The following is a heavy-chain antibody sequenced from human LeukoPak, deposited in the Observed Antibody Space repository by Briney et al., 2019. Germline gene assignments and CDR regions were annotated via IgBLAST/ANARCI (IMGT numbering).Heavy chain of an antibody. CDR1: GFTFSSYW. D-gene: IGHD2-15*01. Sequence: GGSLRLSCAASGFTFSSYWMHWVRQATGKGLVWVSRIKSDGSRTDYADSVKGRFTISRGNAKNTLYLQMNSLRAEDTAVYYCARELPFDYWGQGTLVTVSS. V-gene: IGHV3-74*01. J-gene: IGHJ4*02. CDR3: ARELPFDY. CDR2: IKSDGSRT.